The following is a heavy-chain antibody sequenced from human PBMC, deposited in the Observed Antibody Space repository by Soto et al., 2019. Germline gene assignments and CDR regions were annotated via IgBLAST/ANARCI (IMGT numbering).Heavy chain of an antibody. CDR1: GFSLSTSEVG. V-gene: IGHV2-5*01. J-gene: IGHJ4*02. Sequence: QITLKESGPTLVKPTQTLTLTCTFSGFSLSTSEVGVGWIRQPPGKALEWLALIYWNDDKRYSPSLKSRLTITKDTSKNQVVLTMTNMDPVDTATYYCAQRRGWSYLGYWGQGTLVTVSS. D-gene: IGHD3-3*01. CDR2: IYWNDDK. CDR3: AQRRGWSYLGY.